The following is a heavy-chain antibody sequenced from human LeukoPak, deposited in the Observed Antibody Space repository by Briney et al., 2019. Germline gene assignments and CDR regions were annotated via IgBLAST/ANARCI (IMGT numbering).Heavy chain of an antibody. CDR3: ARDLGITAAAFDY. J-gene: IGHJ4*02. D-gene: IGHD6-13*01. Sequence: GGSLRLSCAASGFTFSSYSMNWVRQAPGKGLEWVSSISSSSSYIYYADSVKGRFTISRDNAKNSLYLQMNSLRSDDTAVYYCARDLGITAAAFDYWGQGTLVTVSS. V-gene: IGHV3-21*04. CDR2: ISSSSSYI. CDR1: GFTFSSYS.